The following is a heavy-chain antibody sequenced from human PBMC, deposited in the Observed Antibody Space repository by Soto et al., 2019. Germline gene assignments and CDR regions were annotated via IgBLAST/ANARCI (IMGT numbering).Heavy chain of an antibody. D-gene: IGHD6-6*01. CDR3: ARDGGIAARHYYGMDV. CDR1: GGTLRSHA. Sequence: SVKVSCKASGGTLRSHAINWVRQAPGQGLEWMGGIIPIFGSPNYAQKFQGRVTITADESSITAYMELNSLKTEDTAVYYCARDGGIAARHYYGMDVWGQGTTVTVSS. CDR2: IIPIFGSP. V-gene: IGHV1-69*13. J-gene: IGHJ6*02.